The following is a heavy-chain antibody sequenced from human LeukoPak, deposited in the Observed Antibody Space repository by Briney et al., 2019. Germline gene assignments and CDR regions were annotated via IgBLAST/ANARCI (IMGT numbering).Heavy chain of an antibody. J-gene: IGHJ4*02. V-gene: IGHV3-13*04. Sequence: GGSLRLSCAASGFTFGSYDMHWVRQASGKVLKWVSAIGKRGDTYYSDSVKGRFTISRENAKNSLYLQMNSLRAEDTAMYYCARVSDREAGNFDYWGQGTLVTVSS. CDR2: IGKRGDT. CDR1: GFTFGSYD. D-gene: IGHD1-26*01. CDR3: ARVSDREAGNFDY.